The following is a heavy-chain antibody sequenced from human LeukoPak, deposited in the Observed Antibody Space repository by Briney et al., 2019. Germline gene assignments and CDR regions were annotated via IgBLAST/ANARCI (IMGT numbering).Heavy chain of an antibody. D-gene: IGHD1-1*01. CDR2: IYSGGST. CDR1: GFTVSNNY. CDR3: AKAPLERDNWFDP. J-gene: IGHJ5*02. Sequence: GGSLRLSCAASGFTVSNNYMGWVRQAPGKGLEWVSVIYSGGSTYYADSVKGRFTISRDNSKNTFYLQMHSLRAEDTAVYYCAKAPLERDNWFDPWGQGTLVTVSS. V-gene: IGHV3-53*01.